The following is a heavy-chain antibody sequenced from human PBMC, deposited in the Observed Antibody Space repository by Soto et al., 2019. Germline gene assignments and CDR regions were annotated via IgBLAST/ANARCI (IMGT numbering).Heavy chain of an antibody. CDR1: GGTFSSYA. D-gene: IGHD2-2*01. V-gene: IGHV1-69*12. CDR2: IIPIFGTA. Sequence: QVQLVQSGAAVKKPGSSVKVSCKASGGTFSSYAISWVRQAPGQGLEWMGGIIPIFGTADYAQKFQGRVTITADESTRPASMERSSLRSEETAVYYCASHSSLRGYCISTSCYGYYYGMDVWGQGTTVTVSS. CDR3: ASHSSLRGYCISTSCYGYYYGMDV. J-gene: IGHJ6*02.